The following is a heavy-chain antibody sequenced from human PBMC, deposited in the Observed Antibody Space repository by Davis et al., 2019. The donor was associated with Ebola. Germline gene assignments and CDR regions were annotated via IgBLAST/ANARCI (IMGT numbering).Heavy chain of an antibody. CDR1: GGSFSGYY. Sequence: SETLSLTCPVYGGSFSGYYWSWIRQPPGKGLEWIGEINHSVRTNYNPSLKSRVTISVDTSKNQFSLKLSSVTAADTAVYYCARGPYSSSFDYWGQGNLVTVSS. V-gene: IGHV4-34*01. CDR3: ARGPYSSSFDY. CDR2: INHSVRT. J-gene: IGHJ4*02. D-gene: IGHD6-6*01.